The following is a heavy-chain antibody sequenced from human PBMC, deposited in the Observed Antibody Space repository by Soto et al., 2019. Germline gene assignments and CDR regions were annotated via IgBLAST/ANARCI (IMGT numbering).Heavy chain of an antibody. CDR2: FYYTGSI. CDR3: ARSMFYSDGSNYSPFHY. D-gene: IGHD3-22*01. J-gene: IGHJ4*02. Sequence: QVQLQESGPGLVKPSETLSLTCSVSGGSVSSGNYYWSWIRQPPGKGLEWIGYFYYTGSINYNPSLKSRVTISIDATKNQFSLRLNSVTAAYTAVDYCARSMFYSDGSNYSPFHYWGQGTLVTVSS. V-gene: IGHV4-61*01. CDR1: GGSVSSGNYY.